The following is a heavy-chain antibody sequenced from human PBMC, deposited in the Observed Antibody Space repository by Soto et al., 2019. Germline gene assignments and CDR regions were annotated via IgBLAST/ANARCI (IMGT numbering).Heavy chain of an antibody. CDR2: ITDSGRTT. D-gene: IGHD1-26*01. CDR1: VFTCNNHA. V-gene: IGHV3-23*01. J-gene: IGHJ4*02. Sequence: GSLRLYCAASVFTCNNHAMNWVRQAPGKGLEWVSGITDSGRTTYIADSVKGRFTISRDNSKNTLYLQMNSLRAEDTAVYYCARLHSATYTNFDYWGQGTLVTVSS. CDR3: ARLHSATYTNFDY.